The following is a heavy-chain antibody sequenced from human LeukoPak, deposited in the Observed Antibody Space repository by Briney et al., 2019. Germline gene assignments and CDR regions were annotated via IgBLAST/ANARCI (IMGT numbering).Heavy chain of an antibody. CDR3: ARDSAANWFDP. Sequence: SETLSLTCTVSGGSISSGSYYWSWIRQPAGKGLEWIGYIYYSGSTNYNPSLKSRVTISVDTSKNQFSLELSSVTAADTAVYYCARDSAANWFDPWGQGTLATVSS. V-gene: IGHV4-61*10. CDR2: IYYSGST. CDR1: GGSISSGSYY. D-gene: IGHD6-13*01. J-gene: IGHJ5*02.